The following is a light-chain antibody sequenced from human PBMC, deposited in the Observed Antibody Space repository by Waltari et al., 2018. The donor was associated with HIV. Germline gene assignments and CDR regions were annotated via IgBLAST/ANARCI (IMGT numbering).Light chain of an antibody. CDR3: SSYTSSSTLEGV. Sequence: QSSLTQPASVSGSPGPSITISCTGTSSDVGGYHHVPWYQQHPGKAPKLMIYDVSNRPSGVSNRFSGSKSGNTASLTISGLQAEDEADYYCSSYTSSSTLEGVFGGGTKLTVL. V-gene: IGLV2-14*01. J-gene: IGLJ3*02. CDR1: SSDVGGYHH. CDR2: DVS.